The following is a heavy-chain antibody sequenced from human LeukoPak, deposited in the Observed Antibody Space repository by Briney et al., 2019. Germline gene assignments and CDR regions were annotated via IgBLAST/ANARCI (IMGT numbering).Heavy chain of an antibody. D-gene: IGHD6-13*01. CDR2: ISAYNGNT. CDR3: ARASSSWYEIDY. V-gene: IGHV1-18*01. CDR1: GYTFTSYG. J-gene: IGHJ4*02. Sequence: ASVKVSCKASGYTFTSYGISWVRQAPGQGLEWMGWISAYNGNTNYAQKLQGRVTMTTDTSTSTAYMELSRLRSDDTAVYYCARASSSWYEIDYWGQGTLVTVSS.